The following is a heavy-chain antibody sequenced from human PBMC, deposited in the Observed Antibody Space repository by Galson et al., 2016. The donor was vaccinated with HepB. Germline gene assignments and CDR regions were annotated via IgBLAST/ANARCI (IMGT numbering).Heavy chain of an antibody. V-gene: IGHV3-23*01. J-gene: IGHJ6*02. D-gene: IGHD3-10*02. CDR2: INNNDDST. CDR3: AKDWSTTTCVQGCLDV. Sequence: SLRLSCAASGFTFSSYGMNWVRQAPGKGLEWISTINNNDDSTYYADSVQGRFTISRDKSKNTLFLQMNSLRAEDTAVYYCAKDWSTTTCVQGCLDVWGQGTTVTVSS. CDR1: GFTFSSYG.